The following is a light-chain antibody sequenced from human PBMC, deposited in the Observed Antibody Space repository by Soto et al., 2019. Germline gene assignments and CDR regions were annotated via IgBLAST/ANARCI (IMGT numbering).Light chain of an antibody. J-gene: IGKJ4*01. Sequence: DIQMTQSPSTLSASVGDRVTITCRASQSISSWLAWYQQKPGKAPKLLIYDASSLESGVPSRFSGSGSGTEVTLTISSLQPDDFATYYCQQYNSYWVTFGGGTKVEIK. CDR3: QQYNSYWVT. CDR1: QSISSW. V-gene: IGKV1-5*01. CDR2: DAS.